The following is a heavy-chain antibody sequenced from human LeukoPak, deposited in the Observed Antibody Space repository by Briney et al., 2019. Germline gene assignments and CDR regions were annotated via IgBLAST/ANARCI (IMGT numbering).Heavy chain of an antibody. CDR2: IIPILGIA. D-gene: IGHD6-13*01. CDR1: GGTFSSYA. CDR3: ARGTNPYSSSWYYFDY. Sequence: SVKVSCKASGGTFSSYAISWVRQAPGQGLEWMGRIIPILGIANYAQKFQGRVTITADKSTSTAYMELSSLRSEDTAVYYCARGTNPYSSSWYYFDYWGQGTLVTVSS. J-gene: IGHJ4*02. V-gene: IGHV1-69*04.